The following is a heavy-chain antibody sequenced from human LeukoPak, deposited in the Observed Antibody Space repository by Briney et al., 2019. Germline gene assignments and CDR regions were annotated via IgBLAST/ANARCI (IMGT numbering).Heavy chain of an antibody. CDR3: AKDRAWIQNIYYGMDV. CDR1: GFTFSSYA. CDR2: ISGSGGST. J-gene: IGHJ6*02. D-gene: IGHD5-18*01. Sequence: GGSLRLSCAASGFTFSSYAMSWVRQAPGKGLEWVSAISGSGGSTYYADSVKGRSTISRDNSKNTLYLQMNSLRAEDTAVYYCAKDRAWIQNIYYGMDVWGQGTTVTVS. V-gene: IGHV3-23*01.